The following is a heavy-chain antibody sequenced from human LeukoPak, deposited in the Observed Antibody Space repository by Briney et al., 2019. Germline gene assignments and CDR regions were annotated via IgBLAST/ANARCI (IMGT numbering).Heavy chain of an antibody. CDR2: IYYSGST. D-gene: IGHD2-2*01. J-gene: IGHJ5*02. V-gene: IGHV4-59*01. Sequence: SETLSLTCTVSGGSISSYYWSWIRQPPGKGLEWIGYIYYSGSTNCNPSLKSRVTISVDTSKNQFSLKLSSVTAADTAVYYCAREGRRSDCSSTSCYAKLYNWFDPWGQGTLVTVSS. CDR1: GGSISSYY. CDR3: AREGRRSDCSSTSCYAKLYNWFDP.